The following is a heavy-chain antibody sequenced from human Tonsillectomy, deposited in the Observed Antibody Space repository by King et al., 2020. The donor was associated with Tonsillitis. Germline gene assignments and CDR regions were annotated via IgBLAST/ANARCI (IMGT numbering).Heavy chain of an antibody. CDR3: AKPSAEKQQLVLPYWYFDL. CDR1: GFTFSSYG. CDR2: ISYDGSNK. D-gene: IGHD6-13*01. J-gene: IGHJ2*01. V-gene: IGHV3-30*18. Sequence: VQLVESGGRVVQPGRSLRLSCAASGFTFSSYGMHWFRQAPGKGLEWVAVISYDGSNKYYADSVKGRFTVSRDNSKNTLYLQMNSLRAEHTAVYYCAKPSAEKQQLVLPYWYFDLWGRGTLVTVSS.